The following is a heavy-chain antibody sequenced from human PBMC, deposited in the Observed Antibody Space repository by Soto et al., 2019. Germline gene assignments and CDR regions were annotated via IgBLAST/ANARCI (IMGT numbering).Heavy chain of an antibody. CDR1: GFPFSNYA. V-gene: IGHV3-23*01. J-gene: IGHJ4*02. CDR2: ISGSGGST. Sequence: PWGSLKLSCAASGFPFSNYAVTWVRPAPGKGLEWVSTISGSGGSTYYADSVKGRFTISRDNSKNTLYLQMNSLRAEDTAVYYCAKDQGSSWYEIDYWGQGTLVTVSS. D-gene: IGHD6-13*01. CDR3: AKDQGSSWYEIDY.